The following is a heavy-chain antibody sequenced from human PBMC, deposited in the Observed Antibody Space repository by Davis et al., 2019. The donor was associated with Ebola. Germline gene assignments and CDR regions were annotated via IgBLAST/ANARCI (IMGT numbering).Heavy chain of an antibody. Sequence: GESLKISCAASGFTFSSYAMHWVRQAPGKGLEWVSYISSSSSTIYYADSVKGRFTISRDNAKNSLYLQMNSLRDEDTAVYYCARGRNWFDPWGQGTLVTVSS. V-gene: IGHV3-48*02. CDR1: GFTFSSYA. J-gene: IGHJ5*02. CDR3: ARGRNWFDP. CDR2: ISSSSSTI.